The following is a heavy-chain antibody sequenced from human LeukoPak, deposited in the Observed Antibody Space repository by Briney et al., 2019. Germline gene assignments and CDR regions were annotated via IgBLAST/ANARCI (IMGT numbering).Heavy chain of an antibody. Sequence: GGSLRLSCAASGFTFDDYGMSWVRQAPGKGLEWVSVIYSGGSTYYADSVKGRFTISRDNSKNTLYLQMNSLRAEDTAVYYCARDAPQLGFDPWGQGTLVTVSP. D-gene: IGHD1-1*01. CDR2: IYSGGST. V-gene: IGHV3-53*01. CDR1: GFTFDDYG. J-gene: IGHJ5*02. CDR3: ARDAPQLGFDP.